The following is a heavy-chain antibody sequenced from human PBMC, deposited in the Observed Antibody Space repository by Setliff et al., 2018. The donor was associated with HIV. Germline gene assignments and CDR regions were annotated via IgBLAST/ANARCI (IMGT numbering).Heavy chain of an antibody. CDR2: INGGGNYI. Sequence: GGSLRLSCAASGFTFSTYSMNWVRQAPGKGLEWVSLINGGGNYIQYADSVKGRFIISRDNSKNSVYLQMNSLRVEDTAMYYCTKDHLSGWASDCWGQGTLVTVSS. V-gene: IGHV3-21*01. D-gene: IGHD6-19*01. CDR1: GFTFSTYS. CDR3: TKDHLSGWASDC. J-gene: IGHJ4*02.